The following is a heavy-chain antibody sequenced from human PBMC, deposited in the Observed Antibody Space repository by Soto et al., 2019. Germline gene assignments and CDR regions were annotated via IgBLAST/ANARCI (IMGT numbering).Heavy chain of an antibody. J-gene: IGHJ3*02. V-gene: IGHV3-23*01. D-gene: IGHD3-22*01. Sequence: GSLRLSCAASGFTFSSYAMSWVRQAPGKGLEWVSAISGSGGSTYYTDSVKGRFTISRDNSKNTLYLQMNSLRAEDTAVYYCAKVLPPMKYYYDSSGYYYEVRAFDIWGQGTMVTVSS. CDR2: ISGSGGST. CDR1: GFTFSSYA. CDR3: AKVLPPMKYYYDSSGYYYEVRAFDI.